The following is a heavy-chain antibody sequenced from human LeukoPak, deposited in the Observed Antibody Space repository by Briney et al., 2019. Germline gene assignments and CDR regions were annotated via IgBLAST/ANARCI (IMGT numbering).Heavy chain of an antibody. CDR3: ATDLRGSYSSLGY. D-gene: IGHD1-26*01. J-gene: IGHJ4*02. CDR1: GFTFRNYW. V-gene: IGHV3-7*05. Sequence: PGGSLRLSCAASGFTFRNYWMTWVRQAPEKGLEWVANIKQAGGEKYYVDSVKGRFTISRDNAKNSLYLQMISPRSEDTAEYYCATDLRGSYSSLGYWGQGTLVTVSS. CDR2: IKQAGGEK.